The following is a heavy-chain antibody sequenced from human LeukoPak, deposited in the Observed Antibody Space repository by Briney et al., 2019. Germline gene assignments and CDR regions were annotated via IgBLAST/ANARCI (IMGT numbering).Heavy chain of an antibody. Sequence: GASVKVSCKASGGTFSSYAISWVRQAPGQGLEWMGRIIPILGIANYAQKFQGRVTITADKSTSTAYMELSSQRSEDTAVYYCARGITMVRGGPFVDVWGQGTTVTVSS. D-gene: IGHD3-10*01. CDR3: ARGITMVRGGPFVDV. CDR2: IIPILGIA. CDR1: GGTFSSYA. J-gene: IGHJ6*02. V-gene: IGHV1-69*04.